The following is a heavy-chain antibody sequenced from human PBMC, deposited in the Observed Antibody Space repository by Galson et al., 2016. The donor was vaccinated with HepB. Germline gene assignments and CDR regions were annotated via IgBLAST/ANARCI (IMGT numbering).Heavy chain of an antibody. J-gene: IGHJ4*02. CDR3: ARDRTSRAALDY. D-gene: IGHD6-25*01. CDR2: ISSGGRDT. CDR1: GFTFSDFY. V-gene: IGHV3-11*06. Sequence: SLRLSCAASGFTFSDFYMAWIRQAPGKGLEYVSHISSGGRDTNYADSVKGRFTISSDNAKKSLYLQMNSLSAEDTAVYYCARDRTSRAALDYWGQGTLVTVSS.